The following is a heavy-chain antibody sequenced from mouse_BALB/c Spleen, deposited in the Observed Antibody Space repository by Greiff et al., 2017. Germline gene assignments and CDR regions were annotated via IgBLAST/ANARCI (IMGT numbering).Heavy chain of an antibody. Sequence: VQLKESGGGLVQPGGSLKLSCAASGFTFSSYGMSWVRQTPDKRLELVATINSNGGSTYYPDSVKGRFTISRDNAKNTLYLQMSSLKSEDTAMYYCAREGGNYRYDGYYFDYWGQGTTLTVSS. CDR3: AREGGNYRYDGYYFDY. J-gene: IGHJ2*01. CDR2: INSNGGST. V-gene: IGHV5-6-3*01. CDR1: GFTFSSYG. D-gene: IGHD2-14*01.